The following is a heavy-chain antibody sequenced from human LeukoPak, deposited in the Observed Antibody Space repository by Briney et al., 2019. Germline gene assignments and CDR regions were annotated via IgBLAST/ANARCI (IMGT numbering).Heavy chain of an antibody. CDR1: GFNFRSYA. D-gene: IGHD6-19*01. Sequence: GGSLRLSCAASGFNFRSYAMSWVRQAPGKGLEWASTVTCGAVATYYADSVRGRHTISRDNSKNTLYLQMNSLRADDTAVYYCARDSPLKGYNSGWATNSFDFWGQGTLVTVSS. CDR3: ARDSPLKGYNSGWATNSFDF. CDR2: VTCGAVAT. J-gene: IGHJ4*02. V-gene: IGHV3-23*01.